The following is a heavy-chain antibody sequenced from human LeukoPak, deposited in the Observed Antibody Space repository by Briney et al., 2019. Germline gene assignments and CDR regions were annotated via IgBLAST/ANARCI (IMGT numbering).Heavy chain of an antibody. CDR1: GFPLSNAW. Sequence: PGGSLRLSCAASGFPLSNAWISSVRQAPGRGLEWVGRIKSKTDGGTTDYAAPVKGRFTISRDDSKNTLYLQMNSLKTEDTAVYYCTILEWLLSPFYYYYYYMDVWGKGTTVTVSS. J-gene: IGHJ6*03. V-gene: IGHV3-15*01. CDR2: IKSKTDGGTT. D-gene: IGHD3-3*01. CDR3: TILEWLLSPFYYYYYYMDV.